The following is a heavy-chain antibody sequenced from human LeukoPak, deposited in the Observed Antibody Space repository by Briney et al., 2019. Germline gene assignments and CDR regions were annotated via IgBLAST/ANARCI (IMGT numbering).Heavy chain of an antibody. V-gene: IGHV4-59*08. CDR2: IYHSGST. J-gene: IGHJ5*02. Sequence: SETLSLTCTVSGGSISNYYWNWIRQPPGKGLEWIGSIYHSGSTYYNPSLKSRVTISVDTSKNQFSLKLSSVTAADTAVYYCARSGGVSNWFDPWGQGTLVTVSS. CDR1: GGSISNYY. CDR3: ARSGGVSNWFDP. D-gene: IGHD6-13*01.